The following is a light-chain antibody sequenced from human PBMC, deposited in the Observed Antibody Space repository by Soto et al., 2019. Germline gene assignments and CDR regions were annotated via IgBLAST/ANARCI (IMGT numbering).Light chain of an antibody. V-gene: IGKV4-1*01. J-gene: IGKJ4*01. CDR3: QQYYSTLLT. CDR2: WAS. CDR1: QSVLYSSNNKNY. Sequence: DIVMTQSPDSLAVSLGERATINCKSSQSVLYSSNNKNYLAWYQQKPGQPPKLLIYWASTRESGVPDRFSGGGSGTDFTLTISSLQAEDVAVYYCQQYYSTLLTFGRGTKVEIK.